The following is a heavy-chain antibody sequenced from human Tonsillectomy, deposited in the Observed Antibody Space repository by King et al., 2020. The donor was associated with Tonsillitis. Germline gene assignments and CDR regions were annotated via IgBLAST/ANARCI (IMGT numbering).Heavy chain of an antibody. J-gene: IGHJ5*02. CDR3: TPYPSRAGGFLP. CDR2: IKSKTDGGTT. Sequence: VQLVESGGGLVKPGGSLRLSCAASGFTFSNAWMSWVRQAPGKGLEWVGRIKSKTDGGTTDYAAPVKGRFTISRDDSKNTLYLQMNSLKTEDTAVYYCTPYPSRAGGFLPWGQGTLVTVSS. V-gene: IGHV3-15*01. D-gene: IGHD1-26*01. CDR1: GFTFSNAW.